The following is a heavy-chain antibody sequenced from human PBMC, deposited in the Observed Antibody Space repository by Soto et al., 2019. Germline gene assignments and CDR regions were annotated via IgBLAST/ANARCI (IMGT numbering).Heavy chain of an antibody. Sequence: ASVQVSCKASGYTFTSYGISWVRQAPGQGLERMGWISAYNGNTNYAQKLQGRVTMTTDTSTSTAYMELRSLSSDDTAVYYCARDSGVLGYCSSTSCLDAFDIWGQGTMVTVSS. V-gene: IGHV1-18*01. CDR2: ISAYNGNT. D-gene: IGHD2-2*01. J-gene: IGHJ3*02. CDR1: GYTFTSYG. CDR3: ARDSGVLGYCSSTSCLDAFDI.